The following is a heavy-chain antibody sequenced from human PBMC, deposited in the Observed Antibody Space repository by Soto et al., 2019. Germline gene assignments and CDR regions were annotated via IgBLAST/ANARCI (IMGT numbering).Heavy chain of an antibody. D-gene: IGHD5-12*01. CDR3: ATYKTRGGYSGYAGHHFDS. V-gene: IGHV3-23*01. Sequence: EVQLLESGGGLVQPGGSLRLSCAASGFTFSSYAMSWVRQAPGKGLEWVSAISGSGGSTYYADSVKGRFTISRDNSKNTRYLQMNSLRAEDTAVYYCATYKTRGGYSGYAGHHFDSWGQGTLVTVSS. CDR1: GFTFSSYA. J-gene: IGHJ4*02. CDR2: ISGSGGST.